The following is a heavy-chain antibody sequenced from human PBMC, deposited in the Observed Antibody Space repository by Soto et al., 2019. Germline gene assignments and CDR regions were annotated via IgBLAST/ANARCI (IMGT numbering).Heavy chain of an antibody. Sequence: GGSLRLSCAASGFTFSSYAMSWVRQAPGKGLEWVSAISGSGGSTYYADSVKGRFTISRDNSKNTLYLQMNSLRAEDTAVYYCAKDHRYNSGWYHIIFDYWGQGTRVTVSS. D-gene: IGHD6-19*01. J-gene: IGHJ4*02. CDR2: ISGSGGST. CDR1: GFTFSSYA. V-gene: IGHV3-23*01. CDR3: AKDHRYNSGWYHIIFDY.